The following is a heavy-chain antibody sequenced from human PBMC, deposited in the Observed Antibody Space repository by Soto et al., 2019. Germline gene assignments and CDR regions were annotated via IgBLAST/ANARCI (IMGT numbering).Heavy chain of an antibody. J-gene: IGHJ4*02. V-gene: IGHV3-74*01. CDR3: VRDFR. Sequence: EVQLVESGGGLVQPGGSLRLSCAASGFPFSNSWMSWVRQAPGKGLVWVSRINGDGSSTNYADSVKGRFTISRDNAMKTLHLQMNSLTVEDTAVYYCVRDFRWGQGTLVTVSS. CDR2: INGDGSST. CDR1: GFPFSNSW.